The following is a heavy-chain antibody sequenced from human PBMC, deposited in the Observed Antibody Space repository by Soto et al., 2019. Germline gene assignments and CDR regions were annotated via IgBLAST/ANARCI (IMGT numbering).Heavy chain of an antibody. CDR3: ARDTDTSMVDY. CDR1: GYNFSAYY. CDR2: LNPRNGQT. Sequence: QVQLVQSGAEVKKPGASVKVSCQTSGYNFSAYYFNWVRQAAGQGPEWMGWLNPRNGQTGHVQKFRGRVTMTRDTSSATGYLELSRLTSEDTAMYCCARDTDTSMVDYWGQGTLVTVSS. D-gene: IGHD5-18*01. V-gene: IGHV1-8*01. J-gene: IGHJ4*02.